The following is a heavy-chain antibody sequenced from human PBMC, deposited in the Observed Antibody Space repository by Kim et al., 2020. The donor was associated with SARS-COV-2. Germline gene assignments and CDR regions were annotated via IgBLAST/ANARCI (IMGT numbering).Heavy chain of an antibody. CDR2: IYYSGST. J-gene: IGHJ4*02. V-gene: IGHV4-39*01. Sequence: SETLSLTCTVSGGSISSSSYYWGWIRQPPGKGLEWIGSIYYSGSTYYNPSLKSRVTISVDTSKNQFSLKLSSVTAADTAVYYCARRRGYYFDYWGQGTLVTVSS. CDR1: GGSISSSSYY. CDR3: ARRRGYYFDY.